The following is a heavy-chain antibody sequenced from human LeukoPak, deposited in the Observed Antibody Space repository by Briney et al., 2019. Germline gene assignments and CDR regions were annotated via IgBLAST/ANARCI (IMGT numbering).Heavy chain of an antibody. Sequence: GASVKVSCKASGGTFSSYAISWVRQAPGQGLEWMGGIIPIFGTANYAQKFQGRVTITTDESTSTAYMELSSLRSEDTAVYYCARGMVEHSSSSAAFDIWGQGTMVTVSS. D-gene: IGHD6-6*01. CDR2: IIPIFGTA. J-gene: IGHJ3*02. CDR3: ARGMVEHSSSSAAFDI. CDR1: GGTFSSYA. V-gene: IGHV1-69*05.